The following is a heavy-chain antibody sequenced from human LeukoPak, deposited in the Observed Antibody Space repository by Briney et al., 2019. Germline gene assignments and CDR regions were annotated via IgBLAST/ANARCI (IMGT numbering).Heavy chain of an antibody. J-gene: IGHJ4*02. CDR3: AKSNWPYYFDY. Sequence: GGSLRLSCAASEFTFSNYWMHWVRQAPGKGLVWVSWITGDGSSTRYADSVKGRFTISRDNAKNTLYLQVNSLRAEDTAVYYCAKSNWPYYFDYWGQGALVTVSS. D-gene: IGHD1-1*01. V-gene: IGHV3-74*01. CDR1: EFTFSNYW. CDR2: ITGDGSST.